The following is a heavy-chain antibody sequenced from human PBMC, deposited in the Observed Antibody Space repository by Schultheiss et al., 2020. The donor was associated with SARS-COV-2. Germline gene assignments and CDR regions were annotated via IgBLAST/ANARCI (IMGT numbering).Heavy chain of an antibody. CDR3: ARGRLWFGTRYYGMDV. J-gene: IGHJ6*02. Sequence: ASVKVSCKASGYTFTSYGISWVRQAPGQGLEWMGLISAYNGNTNYAQKFQGRVTITRDTSASTAYMELSSLRSEDTAVYYCARGRLWFGTRYYGMDVWGQGTTVTVSS. V-gene: IGHV1-18*01. D-gene: IGHD3-10*01. CDR2: ISAYNGNT. CDR1: GYTFTSYG.